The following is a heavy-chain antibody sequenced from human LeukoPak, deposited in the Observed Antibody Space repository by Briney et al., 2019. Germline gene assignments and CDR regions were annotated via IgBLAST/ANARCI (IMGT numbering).Heavy chain of an antibody. Sequence: GGSLRLSCAASGFTVSSNYMSWVRQAPGKGLEWVSAISGSGGSTYYADSVKGRFTISRDNSKNTLYLQMNSLRVEDTAVYYCAKPARTDYADYWGQGTLVTVSS. D-gene: IGHD1-14*01. V-gene: IGHV3-23*01. CDR2: ISGSGGST. CDR3: AKPARTDYADY. CDR1: GFTVSSNY. J-gene: IGHJ4*02.